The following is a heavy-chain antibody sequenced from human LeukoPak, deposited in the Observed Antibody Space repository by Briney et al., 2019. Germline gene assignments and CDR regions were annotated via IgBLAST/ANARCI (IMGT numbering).Heavy chain of an antibody. Sequence: SGTLSLTCAVSGGSISSSNWWSWVRQPPGKGLEWIGEIYHSGSTNYNLSLKSRVTISVDKSKNQFSLKLSSVTAADTAVYYCARETAVTTSELDPWGQGTLVTVSS. CDR3: ARETAVTTSELDP. D-gene: IGHD4-11*01. CDR1: GGSISSSNW. V-gene: IGHV4-4*02. CDR2: IYHSGST. J-gene: IGHJ5*02.